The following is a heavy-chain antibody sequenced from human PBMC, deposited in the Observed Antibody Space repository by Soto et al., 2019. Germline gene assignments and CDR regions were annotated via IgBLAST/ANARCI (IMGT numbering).Heavy chain of an antibody. Sequence: GASVKVSCKASGYTFTNYVISWVRQAPGQGLEWMGWISADNGNTNYPQKLQGRVTMTTDTSTSTAHMELRSLRSDDTAVYYCARVDITIFGVVIIGGVYWGQGTLVTVSS. D-gene: IGHD3-3*01. CDR3: ARVDITIFGVVIIGGVY. CDR2: ISADNGNT. CDR1: GYTFTNYV. J-gene: IGHJ4*02. V-gene: IGHV1-18*01.